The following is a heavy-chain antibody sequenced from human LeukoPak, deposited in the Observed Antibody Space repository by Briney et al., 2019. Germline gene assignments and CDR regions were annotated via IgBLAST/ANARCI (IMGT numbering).Heavy chain of an antibody. J-gene: IGHJ4*02. CDR2: IYPRDGST. V-gene: IGHV1-46*01. CDR3: ARESHVTREDY. Sequence: ASVKVSCKASGYTFTSNYIHWVRQAPGQGLEWMGMIYPRDGSTSYAQKFQGRVTVTRDTSTSTVHMELSGLRSEDTAVYYCARESHVTREDYWGQGTLVTVSS. D-gene: IGHD3-10*01. CDR1: GYTFTSNY.